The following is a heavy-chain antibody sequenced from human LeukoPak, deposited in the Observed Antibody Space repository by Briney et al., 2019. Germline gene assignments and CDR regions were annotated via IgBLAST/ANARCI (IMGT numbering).Heavy chain of an antibody. D-gene: IGHD6-6*01. CDR3: AKSIAARPAFDY. CDR2: ISYDGSNK. V-gene: IGHV3-30*01. Sequence: GGSLRLSCAASGFTFSSYAMHWVRQAPGKGLEWVAVISYDGSNKYYADSVKGRFTISRDNSKNTLYLQMNSLRAEDTPVYYCAKSIAARPAFDYWGQGTLVTVSS. CDR1: GFTFSSYA. J-gene: IGHJ4*02.